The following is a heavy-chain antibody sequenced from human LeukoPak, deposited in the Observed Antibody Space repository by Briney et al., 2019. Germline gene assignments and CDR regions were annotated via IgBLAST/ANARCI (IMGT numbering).Heavy chain of an antibody. Sequence: PGGSLRLSCAASGFTFGNSWVHWVRRAPGKGLVWVSLINADGSTATYADSVKGRFTISRDNARNTLSLQMNSLTIEDTAVYYCVVVVEPPDSDGFDVWGQGTMITVSS. CDR3: VVVVEPPDSDGFDV. V-gene: IGHV3-74*01. J-gene: IGHJ3*01. CDR1: GFTFGNSW. D-gene: IGHD1-14*01. CDR2: INADGSTA.